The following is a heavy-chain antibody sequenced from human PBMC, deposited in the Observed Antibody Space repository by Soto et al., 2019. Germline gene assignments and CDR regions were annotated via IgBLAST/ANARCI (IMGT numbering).Heavy chain of an antibody. V-gene: IGHV4-61*01. D-gene: IGHD2-2*02. CDR2: IYYSGST. CDR3: ASVTRTCISTSCYRYYYGMDV. CDR1: GGSVSSGSYY. Sequence: QVQLQESGPGLVKPSETLSLTCTVSGGSVSSGSYYWSWIRQPPGKGLEWIGYIYYSGSTNYNPSLKSRVTISVDTSKNQFALKLSSVTAAATAVYYCASVTRTCISTSCYRYYYGMDVWGQGTTVTVSS. J-gene: IGHJ6*02.